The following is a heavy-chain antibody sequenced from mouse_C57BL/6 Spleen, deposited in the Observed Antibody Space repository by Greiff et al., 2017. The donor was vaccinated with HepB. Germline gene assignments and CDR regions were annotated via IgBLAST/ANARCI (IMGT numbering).Heavy chain of an antibody. D-gene: IGHD2-5*01. V-gene: IGHV1-26*01. CDR3: ARSYSNYGGAWFAY. Sequence: EVQLQQSGPELVKPGASVKISCKASGYTFTDYYMNWVKQSHGKSLEWIGDINPNNGGTSYNQKFKGKATLTVDKSSSTAYMELRSLTSEDSAVYYCARSYSNYGGAWFAYWGQGTLVTVSA. CDR2: INPNNGGT. CDR1: GYTFTDYY. J-gene: IGHJ3*01.